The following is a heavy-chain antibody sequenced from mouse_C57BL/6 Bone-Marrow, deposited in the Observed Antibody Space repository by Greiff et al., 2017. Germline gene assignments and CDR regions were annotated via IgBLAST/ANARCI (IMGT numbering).Heavy chain of an antibody. D-gene: IGHD4-1*01. CDR2: IYPTSGRT. CDR1: GYTFTSYW. V-gene: IGHV1-55*01. CDR3: ARSCPLGRSFGY. Sequence: QVQLQQPGAELVKPGASVKMSCKASGYTFTSYWITWVKQRPGQGLEWIGDIYPTSGRTNYNEKFKSKAILTVDTSSNTAYMQLSSLTSEDSAVFYCARSCPLGRSFGYWGQGTTLTVSS. J-gene: IGHJ2*01.